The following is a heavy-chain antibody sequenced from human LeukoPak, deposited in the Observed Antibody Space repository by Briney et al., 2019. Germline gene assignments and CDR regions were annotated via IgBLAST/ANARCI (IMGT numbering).Heavy chain of an antibody. CDR2: IMQDGSEK. D-gene: IGHD3-16*01. J-gene: IGHJ4*02. V-gene: IGHV3-7*03. Sequence: GGSLRLSSAASGFTFNSCWTTWVRQAPGEGLEWVANIMQDGSEKNYVDSVKGRFTISRDNAKNSLYLQMNSLRAEDTAVYYCARGGGRHVEYWGQVNLVTVSS. CDR3: ARGGGRHVEY. CDR1: GFTFNSCW.